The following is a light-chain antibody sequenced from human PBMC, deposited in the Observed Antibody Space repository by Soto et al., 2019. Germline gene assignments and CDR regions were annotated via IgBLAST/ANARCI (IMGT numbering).Light chain of an antibody. CDR2: GAS. Sequence: EIVLTQSPDTLSLSPGERATLSCRASQSFSSSFLAWYQQKPGQAPRVLIYGASRRATGIPDRFSGSGSGTEFTLTISRLEPEDFAIYYCQQYYSSRTFGQGTKVEMK. V-gene: IGKV3-20*01. CDR3: QQYYSSRT. J-gene: IGKJ1*01. CDR1: QSFSSSF.